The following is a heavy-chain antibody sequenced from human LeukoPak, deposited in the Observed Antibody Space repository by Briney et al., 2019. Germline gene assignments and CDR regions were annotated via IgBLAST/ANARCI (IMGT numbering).Heavy chain of an antibody. V-gene: IGHV3-48*04. D-gene: IGHD3-10*02. Sequence: PGGSLRLSCAIYGFSFSNSWMSWVRQAPGKGLEWVSYISSSGSTIYYSDSVKGRFTISRDNAKNSLYLQMNSLRAKDTAVYYCAELGITMIGGVWGKGTTVTIPS. CDR2: ISSSGSTI. CDR3: AELGITMIGGV. J-gene: IGHJ6*04. CDR1: GFSFSNSW.